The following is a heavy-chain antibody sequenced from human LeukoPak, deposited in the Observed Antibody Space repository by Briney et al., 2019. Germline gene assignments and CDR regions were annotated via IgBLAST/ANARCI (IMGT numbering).Heavy chain of an antibody. V-gene: IGHV4-30-4*01. CDR3: ASSEYYDSSGYRLYYFDY. D-gene: IGHD3-22*01. Sequence: SETLSLTCTVSGGSISSGDYYWSWIRQPPGKGLGWIGYIYYSGSTYYNPSLKSRVTISVDTSKNQFSLRLSSVTAADTAVYYCASSEYYDSSGYRLYYFDYWGQGTLVTVSS. J-gene: IGHJ4*02. CDR2: IYYSGST. CDR1: GGSISSGDYY.